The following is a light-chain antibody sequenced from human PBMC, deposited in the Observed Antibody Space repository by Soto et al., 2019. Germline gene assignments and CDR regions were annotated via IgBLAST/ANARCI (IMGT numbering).Light chain of an antibody. CDR2: GNT. CDR3: LSYDSSLSGSRV. V-gene: IGLV1-40*01. J-gene: IGLJ2*01. Sequence: QTVVTQPPSVSGAPGQRVTISCTGSSSNIGAGYDVHWYQQLPGTAPKLLIYGNTNRHSGVPDRFSGSKSGTSASLAITWLQAEDEADYYCLSYDSSLSGSRVFGGGTTVTVL. CDR1: SSNIGAGYD.